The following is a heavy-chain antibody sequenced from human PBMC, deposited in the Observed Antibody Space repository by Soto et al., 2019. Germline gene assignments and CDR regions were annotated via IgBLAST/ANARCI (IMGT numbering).Heavy chain of an antibody. Sequence: GESLKISCKGVGYNFGSAWIGWVRQMPGKGLEWMGLIKPGTPDIRYSPPFRGQVTISADEAVTTAYLQWSGLKASDTAMYYCSRQHRFLCASWGQGTLVTVFS. J-gene: IGHJ5*02. V-gene: IGHV5-51*01. D-gene: IGHD2-21*01. CDR1: GYNFGSAW. CDR2: IKPGTPDI. CDR3: SRQHRFLCAS.